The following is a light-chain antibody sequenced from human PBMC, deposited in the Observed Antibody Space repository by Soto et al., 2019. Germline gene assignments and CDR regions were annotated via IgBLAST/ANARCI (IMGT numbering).Light chain of an antibody. Sequence: EIVLTQSPGTLSLSPGERATLSCRASQTVRNNYLAWYQQKPGQAPRLLIYDASSRATGIPDRFSGGGSGTDFTLTISSLEPEDFAVYYCQQRSNWPPSTFGQGTRLEIK. V-gene: IGKV3D-20*02. CDR1: QTVRNNY. CDR2: DAS. CDR3: QQRSNWPPST. J-gene: IGKJ5*01.